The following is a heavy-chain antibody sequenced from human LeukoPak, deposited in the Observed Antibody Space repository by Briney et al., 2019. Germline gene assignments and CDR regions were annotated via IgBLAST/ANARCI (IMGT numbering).Heavy chain of an antibody. J-gene: IGHJ4*02. CDR1: GFTFSSYA. CDR3: AKDYCRDGNCPFPFLDS. CDR2: ISYDGSNK. V-gene: IGHV3-30*09. Sequence: GGSLRLSCAASGFTFSSYAMHWVRQAPGKGLEWVAVISYDGSNKYYADSVKGRFVLSRDNSKNTVYMQMSSLRAEDTATYYCAKDYCRDGNCPFPFLDSWGQGTQVTVSS. D-gene: IGHD2-15*01.